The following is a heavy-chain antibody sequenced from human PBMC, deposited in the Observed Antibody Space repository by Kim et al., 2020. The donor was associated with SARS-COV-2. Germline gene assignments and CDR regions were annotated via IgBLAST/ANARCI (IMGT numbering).Heavy chain of an antibody. J-gene: IGHJ6*02. V-gene: IGHV4-4*07. CDR3: AREGAPIVVPAFENGVDV. CDR2: IYIGGST. CDR1: GDSISSFY. D-gene: IGHD2-2*01. Sequence: SETLSLTCSVSGDSISSFYWSWIRQPAGKGLEWIGQIYIGGSTHYNPSPKGRVTMSADTSKNQLSLNLTSVTAADTAVYYCAREGAPIVVPAFENGVDVWGPGTTVTVSS.